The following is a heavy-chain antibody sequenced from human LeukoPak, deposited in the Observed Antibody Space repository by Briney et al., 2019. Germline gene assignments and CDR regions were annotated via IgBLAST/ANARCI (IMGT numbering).Heavy chain of an antibody. D-gene: IGHD6-6*01. CDR1: GGTFSSYA. Sequence: ASVKVSCKASGGTFSSYAISWVRQAPGQGLEWMGRIIPIFGIANYAQKFQGRVTITADKSTSTAYMELGSLRSEDTAVYYCARDGGSSYYYYGMDVWGQGTTVTVSS. CDR3: ARDGGSSYYYYGMDV. CDR2: IIPIFGIA. J-gene: IGHJ6*02. V-gene: IGHV1-69*04.